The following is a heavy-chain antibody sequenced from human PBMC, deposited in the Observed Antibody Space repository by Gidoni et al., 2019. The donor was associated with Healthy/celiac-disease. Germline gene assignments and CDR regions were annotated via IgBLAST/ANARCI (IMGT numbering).Heavy chain of an antibody. Sequence: EVQLVESGGGLVQPGRSLRLSCAASGFPFVDYAMHWVRQAPGQGLEWVSGISWNSGSIGYADSVKGRFTISRDNAKNSLYLQMNSLRAEDTALYYCAKDRKVRYNWNYGAFDIWGQGTMVTVSS. CDR1: GFPFVDYA. J-gene: IGHJ3*02. V-gene: IGHV3-9*01. CDR3: AKDRKVRYNWNYGAFDI. CDR2: ISWNSGSI. D-gene: IGHD1-7*01.